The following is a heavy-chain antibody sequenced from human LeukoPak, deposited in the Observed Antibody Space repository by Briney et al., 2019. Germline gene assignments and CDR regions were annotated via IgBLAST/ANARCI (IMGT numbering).Heavy chain of an antibody. Sequence: PSETLSLTCAVYGGSFSGYYWTWIRQPPGKGLEWIGEITHSGRTNYKSSLKSRVTMSVDTSNNQFSLKLSSVTAADTAVYYCARGSLSEFDPWGQGTLVTVSS. J-gene: IGHJ5*02. CDR3: ARGSLSEFDP. CDR1: GGSFSGYY. CDR2: ITHSGRT. V-gene: IGHV4-34*01. D-gene: IGHD1-26*01.